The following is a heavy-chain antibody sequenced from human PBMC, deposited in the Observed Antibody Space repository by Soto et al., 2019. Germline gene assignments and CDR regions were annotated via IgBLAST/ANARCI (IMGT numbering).Heavy chain of an antibody. CDR1: GGTFSSYA. Sequence: QVQLVQSGAEVKKPGSSVKVACKASGGTFSSYAISWVRQAPGQGLEWMGGIIPISGTANYAQKFQGRVTITADESTSTAYMVLSSLRSGDTAVYYCARSQGSSTSLEIYYYYYYGMDVCGQGTTVTVSS. D-gene: IGHD2-2*01. V-gene: IGHV1-69*01. CDR3: ARSQGSSTSLEIYYYYYYGMDV. CDR2: IIPISGTA. J-gene: IGHJ6*02.